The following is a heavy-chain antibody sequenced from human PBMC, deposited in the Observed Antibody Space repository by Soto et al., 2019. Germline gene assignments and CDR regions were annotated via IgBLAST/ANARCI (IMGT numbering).Heavy chain of an antibody. CDR3: ARVGRISNGGYLDY. CDR2: IYYTGNT. V-gene: IGHV4-31*03. D-gene: IGHD3-22*01. CDR1: GGSISNGGYY. Sequence: SETVSLPCTVSGGSISNGGYYSAWIGRHPGKGLEWIGYIYYTGNTYYNPSLKSRLNISVDTSKNQFSLKLGSVTAADTAVYYCARVGRISNGGYLDYWGKRAMVTVSS. J-gene: IGHJ4*02.